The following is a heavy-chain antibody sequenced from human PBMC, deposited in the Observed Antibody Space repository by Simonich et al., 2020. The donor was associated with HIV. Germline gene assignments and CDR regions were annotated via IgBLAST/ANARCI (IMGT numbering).Heavy chain of an antibody. CDR3: ARLTAGGLGEYFQH. Sequence: QVQLQQWGAGLLKPSETLSLPCAVYGGSFSGYYWSWIRQPPGKGLEWIGEINHSGRTNYNPSLKSRVTISVDTSKNQFSLKLSSVTAADTAVYYCARLTAGGLGEYFQHWGQGTLVTVSS. V-gene: IGHV4-34*01. CDR2: INHSGRT. CDR1: GGSFSGYY. D-gene: IGHD6-13*01. J-gene: IGHJ1*01.